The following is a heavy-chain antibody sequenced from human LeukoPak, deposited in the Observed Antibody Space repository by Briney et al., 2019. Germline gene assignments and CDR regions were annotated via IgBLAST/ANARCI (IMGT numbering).Heavy chain of an antibody. CDR1: GFTFSRYT. V-gene: IGHV3-21*01. CDR2: ISNSGSEI. CDR3: AKEHGQYCSSTSCYGWQGFFDY. D-gene: IGHD2-2*01. Sequence: GGSLRLSCAASGFTFSRYTMNWVRQAPGKGLEWVSSISNSGSEIYYADSVKGRFTISRDNSKNTLYLQMNSLRAEDTAVYYCAKEHGQYCSSTSCYGWQGFFDYWGQGTLVTVSS. J-gene: IGHJ4*02.